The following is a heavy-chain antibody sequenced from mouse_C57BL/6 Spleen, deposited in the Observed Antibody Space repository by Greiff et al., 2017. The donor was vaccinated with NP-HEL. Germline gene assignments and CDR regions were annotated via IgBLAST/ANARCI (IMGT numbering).Heavy chain of an antibody. CDR1: GYTFTDYY. CDR2: IYPGSGNT. V-gene: IGHV1-76*01. Sequence: VQLQESGAELVRPGASVKLSCKASGYTFTDYYINWVKQRPGQGLEWIARIYPGSGNTYYNEKFKGKATLTAEKSSSPAYMQLSILQSEDSAVYFCARCDYCSTHWYFDVWGTGATVTVAS. D-gene: IGHD1-1*01. CDR3: ARCDYCSTHWYFDV. J-gene: IGHJ1*03.